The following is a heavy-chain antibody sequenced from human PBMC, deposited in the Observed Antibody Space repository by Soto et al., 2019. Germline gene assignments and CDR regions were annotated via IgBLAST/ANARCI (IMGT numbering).Heavy chain of an antibody. V-gene: IGHV3-33*01. CDR1: GFTFSSYG. J-gene: IGHJ4*02. Sequence: QVQLVESGGGVVQPGRSLRLSCAASGFTFSSYGLHWVRQAPGKGLEWVAVIWYDGSNKYYADSVKGRFTISRDNSKNTLYLQMNSLRAEDTAVYYCARDLSGPDYWGQGTLVTVSS. CDR3: ARDLSGPDY. CDR2: IWYDGSNK. D-gene: IGHD2-15*01.